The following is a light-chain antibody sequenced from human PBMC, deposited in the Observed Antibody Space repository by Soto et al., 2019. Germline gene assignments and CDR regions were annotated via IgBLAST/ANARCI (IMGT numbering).Light chain of an antibody. J-gene: IGLJ1*01. CDR2: EVS. CDR3: SSYTSSSTYV. Sequence: QSVLTQPASVSGSPGQSITISCTVTSSDVGGYNYVSWYQQHPGKAPKLMIYEVSNRPSGVSNHFSGSKSGNTASLTISWLQAEDEADYYCSSYTSSSTYVFGTGTK. CDR1: SSDVGGYNY. V-gene: IGLV2-14*01.